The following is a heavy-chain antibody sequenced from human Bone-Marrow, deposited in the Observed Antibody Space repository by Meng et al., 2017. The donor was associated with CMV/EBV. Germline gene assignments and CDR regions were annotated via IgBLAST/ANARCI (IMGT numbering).Heavy chain of an antibody. CDR1: GFTFSSYA. CDR3: ARDMFAWAVPSTPLQY. D-gene: IGHD3-10*02. V-gene: IGHV3-30*04. J-gene: IGHJ4*02. Sequence: GGSLRLSCAASGFTFSSYAMSWVRQAPGKGLEWVALISPDGSKKSYADSVKGRFIVSRDNPKNTVYLQMSSLRADDTAVYFCARDMFAWAVPSTPLQYWGQGTLVTVSS. CDR2: ISPDGSKK.